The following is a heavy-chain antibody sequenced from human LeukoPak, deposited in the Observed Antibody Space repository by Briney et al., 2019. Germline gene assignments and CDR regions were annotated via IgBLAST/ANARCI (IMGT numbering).Heavy chain of an antibody. CDR1: GGSFSDYY. D-gene: IGHD6-13*01. CDR3: AMRHSSSWYRYFVG. V-gene: IGHV4-34*01. CDR2: MNQSGTT. Sequence: PSETLSLTCAVYGGSFSDYYWSWIRQSPGKGLEWIGDMNQSGTTKYNPSLEGRVTTSVDTSKNQFSLNLTSMSAADTGVYFCAMRHSSSWYRYFVGWGQGTLVTVSS. J-gene: IGHJ1*01.